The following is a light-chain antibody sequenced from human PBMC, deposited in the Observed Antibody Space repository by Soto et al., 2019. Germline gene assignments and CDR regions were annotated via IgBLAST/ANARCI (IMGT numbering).Light chain of an antibody. V-gene: IGKV3-20*01. J-gene: IGKJ2*01. CDR2: GAS. Sequence: PGERATLSCRASQSVSSSYLAWYQQKPGQAPRLLIYGASSRATGIPDRFSGSGSGTDFTLTISRLEPEDFAVYYCQQYGSSPPTFGQGTKLEIK. CDR1: QSVSSSY. CDR3: QQYGSSPPT.